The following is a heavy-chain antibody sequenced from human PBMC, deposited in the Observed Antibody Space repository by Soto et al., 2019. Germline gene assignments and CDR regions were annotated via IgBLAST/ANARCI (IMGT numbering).Heavy chain of an antibody. D-gene: IGHD3-3*01. CDR3: ARGVRDYDFWSGYPRRNWFDP. CDR2: INHSGST. Sequence: SETLSLTCAVYGGSFSGYYWSWIRQPPGKGLEWIGEINHSGSTNYNPSLKSRVTISVDTSKNHFSLKLSSVTAADTAVYYCARGVRDYDFWSGYPRRNWFDPWGQGTLVTVSS. V-gene: IGHV4-34*01. J-gene: IGHJ5*02. CDR1: GGSFSGYY.